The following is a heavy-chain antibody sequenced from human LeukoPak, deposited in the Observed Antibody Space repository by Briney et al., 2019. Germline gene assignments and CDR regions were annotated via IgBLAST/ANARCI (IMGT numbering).Heavy chain of an antibody. Sequence: PGGSLRLSCVASGFSVSSNYMSWVRQAPGKGLEWLSVIYSGGSTYYADSVKGRFTISRDNSKNTLYLQMNSLRAEDTAVYYCARDWAYGSGSYRGYWGQGTLVTVSS. CDR3: ARDWAYGSGSYRGY. J-gene: IGHJ4*02. V-gene: IGHV3-53*01. CDR2: IYSGGST. CDR1: GFSVSSNY. D-gene: IGHD3-10*01.